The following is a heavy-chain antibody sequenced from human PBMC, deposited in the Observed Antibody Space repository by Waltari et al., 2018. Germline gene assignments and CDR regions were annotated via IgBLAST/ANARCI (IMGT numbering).Heavy chain of an antibody. CDR3: ASGTFYPFWSGYYSGWFDS. Sequence: QVQLQESGPGLVKPSETLSPTCPVSGGSIPNYHWRWIRPPPGKGLEWIGFIYYSGSSSYNPSLKSRVTISVDTSKTQFSLKLSSVTPADTAVYYCASGTFYPFWSGYYSGWFDSWGQGTQVTVSS. CDR1: GGSIPNYH. CDR2: IYYSGSS. V-gene: IGHV4-59*01. D-gene: IGHD3-3*01. J-gene: IGHJ5*01.